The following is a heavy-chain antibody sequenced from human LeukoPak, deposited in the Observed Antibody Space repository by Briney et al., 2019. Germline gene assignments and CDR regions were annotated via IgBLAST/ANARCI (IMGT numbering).Heavy chain of an antibody. D-gene: IGHD3-16*02. CDR3: ARDPGIHYDYVWGSYRYTYFDY. CDR1: GGTFSSYA. J-gene: IGHJ4*02. V-gene: IGHV1-69*01. CDR2: IIPIFGTA. Sequence: SVKVPCKASGGTFSSYAISWVRQAPGQGLEWMGGIIPIFGTANYAQKFQGRVTITADESASTAYMELSSLRSEDTAVYYCARDPGIHYDYVWGSYRYTYFDYWGQGTLVTVSS.